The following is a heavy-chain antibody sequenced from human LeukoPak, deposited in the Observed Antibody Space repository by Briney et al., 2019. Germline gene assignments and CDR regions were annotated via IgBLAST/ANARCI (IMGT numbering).Heavy chain of an antibody. V-gene: IGHV1-46*03. D-gene: IGHD2-2*01. CDR2: INPTGGST. Sequence: ASVKVSCKASGYTSTTYYMHWVRQAPGQGLEWMGIINPTGGSTTFAQKFQGRVTITSDTSTSTVYMHLSSLRSEDTAVYYCARDEGYCNSINCYLFDYWGQGSLVTVSS. CDR1: GYTSTTYY. CDR3: ARDEGYCNSINCYLFDY. J-gene: IGHJ4*02.